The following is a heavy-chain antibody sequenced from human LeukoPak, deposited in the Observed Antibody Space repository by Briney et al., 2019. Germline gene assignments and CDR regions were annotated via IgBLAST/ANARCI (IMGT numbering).Heavy chain of an antibody. CDR3: KSETVGMAV. Sequence: GGSLRLSCAASGFTLSIYSMNWVRQPPGKGLECVSSIRSSSSYISYADSVKGRLTISRDNAKNPLYLQINTLRADDRAVYYCKSETVGMAVWGQGAMVTVSS. D-gene: IGHD1-1*01. J-gene: IGHJ6*02. CDR1: GFTLSIYS. CDR2: IRSSSSYI. V-gene: IGHV3-21*01.